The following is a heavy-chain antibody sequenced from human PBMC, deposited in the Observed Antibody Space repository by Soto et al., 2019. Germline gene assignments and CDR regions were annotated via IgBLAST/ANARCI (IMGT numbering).Heavy chain of an antibody. D-gene: IGHD3-3*01. CDR3: ARGQRFSDWFDP. J-gene: IGHJ5*02. CDR2: VYSSGGT. CDR1: GGSMSSYY. Sequence: QVHLQQSVPGLVNPSETLSLTCTVSGGSMSSYYWTWIRQPAGKGLEWIGRVYSSGGTHYNPSLKSRVTISLDTSKNQFSLRLLSVTDADTAVYYCARGQRFSDWFDPWGQGTLVTGSS. V-gene: IGHV4-4*07.